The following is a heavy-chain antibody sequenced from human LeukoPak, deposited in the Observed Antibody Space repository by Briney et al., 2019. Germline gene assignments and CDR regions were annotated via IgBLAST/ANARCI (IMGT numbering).Heavy chain of an antibody. D-gene: IGHD1-26*01. CDR1: GYTFTNNG. V-gene: IGHV1-18*01. CDR2: ISTYNGNT. Sequence: ASVKVSCKASGYTFTNNGISWVRQAPGQGLEWMGWISTYNGNTNYPQRLQGRVTMTTDTSTSTAYMELRSLRSDDTAVYYCMFEWELSQWGQGTLVTVSS. J-gene: IGHJ4*02. CDR3: MFEWELSQ.